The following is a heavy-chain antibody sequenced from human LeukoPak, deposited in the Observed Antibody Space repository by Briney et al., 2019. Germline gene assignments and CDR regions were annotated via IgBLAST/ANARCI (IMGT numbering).Heavy chain of an antibody. Sequence: ASVKVSCKASGYTFTGYYMHWVRQAPGQGLEWMGWINPNSGGTNYAQKFQGRVTMTRNTSISTAYMELSSLRSEDTAVYYCAREGNDSSGYLSYWGQGTLVTVSS. CDR1: GYTFTGYY. D-gene: IGHD3-22*01. V-gene: IGHV1-2*02. CDR2: INPNSGGT. CDR3: AREGNDSSGYLSY. J-gene: IGHJ4*02.